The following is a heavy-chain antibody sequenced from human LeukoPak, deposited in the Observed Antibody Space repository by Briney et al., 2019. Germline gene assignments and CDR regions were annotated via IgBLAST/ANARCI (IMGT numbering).Heavy chain of an antibody. CDR2: IIPIFGTA. Sequence: AASVKVSCKASGGTFSSYAISWVRQAPGQGLEWMGGIIPIFGTANYAQKFQGRVTITTDESTSTAYMELSSLRSEDTAVYYCARENWRAFDIWGQGTMVTVSS. CDR1: GGTFSSYA. D-gene: IGHD1-1*01. J-gene: IGHJ3*02. V-gene: IGHV1-69*05. CDR3: ARENWRAFDI.